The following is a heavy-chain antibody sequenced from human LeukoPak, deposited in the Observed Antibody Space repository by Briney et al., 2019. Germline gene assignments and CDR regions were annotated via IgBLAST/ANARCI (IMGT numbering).Heavy chain of an antibody. V-gene: IGHV1-2*02. Sequence: ASVTVSCTASGYTFTGYYMHWVRQAPGQGLEWMGWINPNSGGTNYAQKFQGRVTMTRDTSISTAYMELSRLRSDDTAVYYCARVGLVSSSWYYDYWGQGTLVTVSS. CDR1: GYTFTGYY. J-gene: IGHJ4*02. D-gene: IGHD6-13*01. CDR2: INPNSGGT. CDR3: ARVGLVSSSWYYDY.